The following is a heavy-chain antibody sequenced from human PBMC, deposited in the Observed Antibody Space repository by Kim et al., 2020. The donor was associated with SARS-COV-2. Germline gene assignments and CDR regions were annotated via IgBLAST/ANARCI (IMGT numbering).Heavy chain of an antibody. V-gene: IGHV3-13*04. CDR3: ARGGGWGSYSGDAFDI. CDR1: GFTFSSYD. CDR2: IGTAGDT. J-gene: IGHJ3*02. Sequence: GGSLRLSCAASGFTFSSYDMHWVRQATGKGLEWVSAIGTAGDTYYPGSVKGRFTISRENAKNSLYLQMNSLRAGDTAVYYCARGGGWGSYSGDAFDIWGQGTMVTVPS. D-gene: IGHD3-10*01.